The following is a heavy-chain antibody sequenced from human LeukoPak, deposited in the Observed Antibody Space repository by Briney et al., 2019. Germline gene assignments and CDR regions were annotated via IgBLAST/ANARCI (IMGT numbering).Heavy chain of an antibody. CDR3: ARDSSTVTTRHFDY. CDR2: VYYTGST. Sequence: TSETLSLTCTVSGGSINNYYWNWIRQPPGKGLECIGYVYYTGSTYYNPSPKSRVPISVDSSKNQFSLKLNSVTAADTAVYYCARDSSTVTTRHFDYWGQGTLVTVSP. D-gene: IGHD4-17*01. CDR1: GGSINNYY. J-gene: IGHJ4*02. V-gene: IGHV4-59*01.